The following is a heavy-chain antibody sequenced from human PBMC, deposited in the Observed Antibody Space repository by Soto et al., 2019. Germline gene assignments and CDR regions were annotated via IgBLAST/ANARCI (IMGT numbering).Heavy chain of an antibody. CDR3: ARHGDIVVVPAAMYYYYYGMDV. V-gene: IGHV5-51*01. CDR1: GYSFTSYW. D-gene: IGHD2-2*01. J-gene: IGHJ6*02. Sequence: PGESLKISCKGSGYSFTSYWIGWVRQMPGKGLEWMGIIYPGDSDTRYSPSFQGQVTISADKSISTAYLQWSSLKASDTAMYYCARHGDIVVVPAAMYYYYYGMDVWGQGTTVTVSS. CDR2: IYPGDSDT.